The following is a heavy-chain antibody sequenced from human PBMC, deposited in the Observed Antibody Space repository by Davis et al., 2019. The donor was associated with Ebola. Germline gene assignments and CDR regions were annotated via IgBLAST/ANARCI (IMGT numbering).Heavy chain of an antibody. CDR2: IKQDGSEK. CDR3: VRREGARWFDP. J-gene: IGHJ5*02. Sequence: GESLKISCAASGFTFISYWMTWVRQAPRKGLEWVANIKQDGSEKYYVDSVKGRFTISRDNAENSLYLQMNSLRDEDTAVYYCVRREGARWFDPWGQGTLVTVSS. CDR1: GFTFISYW. V-gene: IGHV3-7*01. D-gene: IGHD1-26*01.